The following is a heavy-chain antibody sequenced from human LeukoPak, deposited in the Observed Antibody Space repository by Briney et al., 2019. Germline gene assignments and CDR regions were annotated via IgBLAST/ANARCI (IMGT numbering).Heavy chain of an antibody. V-gene: IGHV3-23*01. D-gene: IGHD4-11*01. CDR1: GFTFSTFA. J-gene: IGHJ6*02. CDR2: TSGSGATT. Sequence: GGSLRLSCSASGFTFSTFAMSWVRQPPGKGLEWVSETSGSGATTFYADSVKGRFTISRDNAKSTLYLQMHSLSVDDTAVYYCAKWTTVMPEPYYFMDVWGQGSTVTVSS. CDR3: AKWTTVMPEPYYFMDV.